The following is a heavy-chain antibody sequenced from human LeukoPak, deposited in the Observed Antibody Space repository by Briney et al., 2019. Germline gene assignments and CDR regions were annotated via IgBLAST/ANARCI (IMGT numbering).Heavy chain of an antibody. CDR2: VYHTGST. CDR1: GNSISSGYY. D-gene: IGHD6-13*01. CDR3: ARGYSSSWRNNWFDP. J-gene: IGHJ5*02. Sequence: SETLSLTCTVSGNSISSGYYWAWIRQPPGKGLEWIGSVYHTGSTYYNPSLKSRVTISVDTSKNQFSLKLSSVTAADTAVYYCARGYSSSWRNNWFDPWGQGTLVTVSS. V-gene: IGHV4-38-2*02.